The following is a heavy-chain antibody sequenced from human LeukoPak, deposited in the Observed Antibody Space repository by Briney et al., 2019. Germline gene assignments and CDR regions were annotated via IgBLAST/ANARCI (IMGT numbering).Heavy chain of an antibody. J-gene: IGHJ4*02. Sequence: PGGSLRLSCTASGFTFGDYAMSWFRQAPGKGLEWVGFIRSKAYGGTTEYAASVKGRFTISRDDSKSIAYLQMNSLKTEDTAVYYCTRDQYGDSSGYYQPGVGYWGQGTLVTVSS. CDR2: IRSKAYGGTT. V-gene: IGHV3-49*03. D-gene: IGHD3-22*01. CDR3: TRDQYGDSSGYYQPGVGY. CDR1: GFTFGDYA.